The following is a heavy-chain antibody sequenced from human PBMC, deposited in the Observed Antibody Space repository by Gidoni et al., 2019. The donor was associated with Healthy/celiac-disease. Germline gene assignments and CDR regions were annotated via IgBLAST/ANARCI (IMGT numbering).Heavy chain of an antibody. CDR3: ARDSKKTGGKHWYFDL. Sequence: EVQLVESGGGLVKPGGSLRLSCAASGFTFSSYSRNWVRQAPGKGLEWVSSISSSSSYIYYADSVKGRFTISRDNAKNSLYLQMNSLRAEDTAVYYCARDSKKTGGKHWYFDLWGRGTLVTVSS. J-gene: IGHJ2*01. V-gene: IGHV3-21*01. CDR2: ISSSSSYI. D-gene: IGHD7-27*01. CDR1: GFTFSSYS.